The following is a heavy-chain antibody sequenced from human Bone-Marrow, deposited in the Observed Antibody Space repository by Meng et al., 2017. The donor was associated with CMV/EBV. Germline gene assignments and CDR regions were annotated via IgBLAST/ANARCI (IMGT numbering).Heavy chain of an antibody. J-gene: IGHJ5*02. CDR2: INHSGST. V-gene: IGHV4-34*01. Sequence: TCAGDGGSFSGYYWSWIRQPPGKGLEWIGEINHSGSTNYNPSLKSRVTISVDTSKNQFSLKLSSVTAADTAVYYCARGLSSSDWFDPWGQGTLVTVSS. CDR1: GGSFSGYY. CDR3: ARGLSSSDWFDP. D-gene: IGHD6-6*01.